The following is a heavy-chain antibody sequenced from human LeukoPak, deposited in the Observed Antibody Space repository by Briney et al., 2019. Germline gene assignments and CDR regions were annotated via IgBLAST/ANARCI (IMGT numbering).Heavy chain of an antibody. CDR2: ISAYNGNT. CDR1: GYTFTSYG. J-gene: IGHJ4*02. D-gene: IGHD3-3*01. V-gene: IGHV1-18*01. CDR3: ARDRYYDFWSGYYGLPNVDY. Sequence: ASVKVSCKASGYTFTSYGISWVRQAPGQGLEWMGWISAYNGNTNYAQKLQGRVTMTTDTSTSTAYMELRSLRSDDTAVYYCARDRYYDFWSGYYGLPNVDYWGQGTLVTVSS.